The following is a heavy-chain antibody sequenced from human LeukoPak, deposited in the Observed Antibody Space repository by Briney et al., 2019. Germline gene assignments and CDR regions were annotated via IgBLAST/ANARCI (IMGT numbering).Heavy chain of an antibody. CDR2: ISGSGSTI. V-gene: IGHV3-48*02. CDR1: GFTFSSYS. D-gene: IGHD4-17*01. CDR3: ARDRYGDYVFDY. J-gene: IGHJ4*02. Sequence: GGSLRLSCAASGFTFSSYSMNWVRQAPGKALEWVSYISGSGSTIYYADFVKGRFAISRDNAKNTLYLQLISLTDEDTAVYYCARDRYGDYVFDYWGQGTLVTVSS.